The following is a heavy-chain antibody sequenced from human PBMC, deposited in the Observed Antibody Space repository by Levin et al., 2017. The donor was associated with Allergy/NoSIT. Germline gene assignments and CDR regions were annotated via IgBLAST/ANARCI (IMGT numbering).Heavy chain of an antibody. D-gene: IGHD6-6*01. Sequence: GGSLRLSCAASGFTFSSYAMTWVRQAPGKGLEWVSTISGSGDSTYYADSVKGRFTISRDDSKNTLYLQMNSLRAEDTAVYFCAKSRSSSAAAANYWGQGTLVTVSS. J-gene: IGHJ4*02. V-gene: IGHV3-23*01. CDR1: GFTFSSYA. CDR2: ISGSGDST. CDR3: AKSRSSSAAAANY.